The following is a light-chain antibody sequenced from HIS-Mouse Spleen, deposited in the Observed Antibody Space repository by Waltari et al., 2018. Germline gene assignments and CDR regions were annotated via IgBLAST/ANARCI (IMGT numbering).Light chain of an antibody. CDR2: DAS. CDR3: QQYDNLLIT. CDR1: QDISNY. Sequence: DIQMTQSTYSLSASVGDRVTITCQASQDISNYLNWYQQKPGKAPKLLIYDASNLETGVPSRFSGSGSGTDFTFTISSLQPEDIATYYCQQYDNLLITFGQGTRLEIK. J-gene: IGKJ5*01. V-gene: IGKV1-33*01.